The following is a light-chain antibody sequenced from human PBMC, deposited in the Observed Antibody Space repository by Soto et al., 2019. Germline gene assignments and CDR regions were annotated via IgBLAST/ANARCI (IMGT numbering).Light chain of an antibody. CDR2: DVS. J-gene: IGLJ1*01. V-gene: IGLV2-14*01. CDR3: CSYTTSNTRQIV. CDR1: SSDVGGYNY. Sequence: SVLTQPASVSVSPGQSITISCTGTSSDVGGYNYVSWYQQHPGKAPKFMIYDVSNRPSGVSNRFSGSKSGNTVSLTISGLQAEDEADYYCCSYTTSNTRQIVFGTGTKVTVL.